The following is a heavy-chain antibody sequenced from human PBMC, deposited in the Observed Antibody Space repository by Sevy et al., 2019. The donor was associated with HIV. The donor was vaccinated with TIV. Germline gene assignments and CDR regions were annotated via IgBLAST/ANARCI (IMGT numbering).Heavy chain of an antibody. D-gene: IGHD2-2*02. CDR1: GFTFDSYA. CDR2: ISCGGGST. V-gene: IGHV3-43D*04. J-gene: IGHJ4*02. CDR3: AKDVCWGYCSSTSCYSDGFDY. Sequence: GGSLRLSCAASGFTFDSYAMHWVRQAPGKGLEWVSLISCGGGSTYYADSVKGRFTISRDNCKNSLYLQMNSLRAEDTALYYCAKDVCWGYCSSTSCYSDGFDYWGQGTLVTVSS.